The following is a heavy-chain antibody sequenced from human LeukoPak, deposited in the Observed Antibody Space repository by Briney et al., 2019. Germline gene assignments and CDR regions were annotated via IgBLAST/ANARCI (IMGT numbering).Heavy chain of an antibody. CDR1: GGSISSGGYS. CDR3: ARGTLGDY. D-gene: IGHD1-1*01. CDR2: IYYSGST. Sequence: SETLSLTCAVSGGSISSGGYSWNWIRQPPGKGLEWIGYIYYSGSTNYNPSLKSRVTISVDTSKNQFSLKLSSVTAADTAVYYCARGTLGDYWGQGILVTVSS. J-gene: IGHJ4*02. V-gene: IGHV4-61*08.